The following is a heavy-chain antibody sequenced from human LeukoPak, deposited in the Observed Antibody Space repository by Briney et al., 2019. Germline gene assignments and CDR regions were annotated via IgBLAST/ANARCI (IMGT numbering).Heavy chain of an antibody. J-gene: IGHJ4*02. CDR3: ARGSGYNYV. Sequence: KPSETLSLTCTVSGGSLNSYYWTWIRQPPGKGLEWIGYIYYTGSTNYNPSLKSRVTLSVDTSKNQFSLKLSSVTAADTAVYYCARGSGYNYVWGQGTLVTVSS. D-gene: IGHD5-18*01. V-gene: IGHV4-59*01. CDR1: GGSLNSYY. CDR2: IYYTGST.